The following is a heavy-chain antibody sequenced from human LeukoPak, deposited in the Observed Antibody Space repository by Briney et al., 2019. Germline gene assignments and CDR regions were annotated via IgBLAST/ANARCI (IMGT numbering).Heavy chain of an antibody. Sequence: SETLSLTCTVSGGSINSTRYYWGWIRQPPGKGLEWIGSIYYSGDTHYNPSLRSRVTISVDTSKNQFSLRMHSMAAADTSFYYCATGSMTTRYYYYFHMDVWGPGTTVTVSS. D-gene: IGHD4-11*01. CDR3: ATGSMTTRYYYYFHMDV. J-gene: IGHJ6*03. V-gene: IGHV4-39*01. CDR1: GGSINSTRYY. CDR2: IYYSGDT.